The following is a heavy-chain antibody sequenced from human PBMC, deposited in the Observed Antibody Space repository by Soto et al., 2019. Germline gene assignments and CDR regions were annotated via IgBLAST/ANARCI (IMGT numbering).Heavy chain of an antibody. D-gene: IGHD4-17*01. CDR3: ARYQTTGDYFDS. CDR1: GFAFSKYY. Sequence: EVQLVESGGGLVQPGGSLRLSCGASGFAFSKYYMHWVRQAPGKGLFWVSRINGDGSSTNYADSVKGRFTISRDKAKNTLYLQMNSLRAEDTAVYYCARYQTTGDYFDSRVQGTLLTVSS. CDR2: INGDGSST. J-gene: IGHJ4*02. V-gene: IGHV3-74*01.